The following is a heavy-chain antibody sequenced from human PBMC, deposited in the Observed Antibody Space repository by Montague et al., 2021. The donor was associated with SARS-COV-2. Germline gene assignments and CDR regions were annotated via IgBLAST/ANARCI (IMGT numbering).Heavy chain of an antibody. D-gene: IGHD3-3*01. CDR2: IYYSGST. Sequence: SETLSLTCTVSGGSVSSGSYYWSWIRQPPGKGLEWIDYIYYSGSTNYNPSLKSRVTISVDTSKNQFSLKLSSVTAADTAVYYCARDPWHITIFGVVTRYGMDVWGQGTTVTV. V-gene: IGHV4-61*01. CDR1: GGSVSSGSYY. CDR3: ARDPWHITIFGVVTRYGMDV. J-gene: IGHJ6*02.